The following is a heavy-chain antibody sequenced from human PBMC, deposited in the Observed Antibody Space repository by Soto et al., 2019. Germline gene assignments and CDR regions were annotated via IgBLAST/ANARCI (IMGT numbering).Heavy chain of an antibody. CDR3: AGLGSMVWYQGSYLDS. CDR2: ILYSGST. V-gene: IGHV4-39*01. J-gene: IGHJ4*02. CDR1: GGSITRNNHY. Sequence: QLQLQESGPGLVKPSETLSLTCIVSGGSITRNNHYWGWIRQSPGKGLEWIGSILYSGSTNYNPSVKSRVTLSVATAKHQVPPIFPSVPAAETALDGSAGLGSMVWYQGSYLDSWGQGTVVTV. D-gene: IGHD2-2*01.